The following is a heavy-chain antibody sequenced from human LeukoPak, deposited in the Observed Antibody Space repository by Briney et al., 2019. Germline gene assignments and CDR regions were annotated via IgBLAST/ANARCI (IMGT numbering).Heavy chain of an antibody. V-gene: IGHV3-23*01. D-gene: IGHD1-26*01. Sequence: GGSLRLSCAASGFTVSSNYMSWVRQAPGKGLEWVSGISGSGGSTYYADSVKGRFTISRDNSKKTVFLQMSSLRAEDTAVYYCAKDRGLVGATPSNFDYWGQGTLVTVSS. CDR2: ISGSGGST. J-gene: IGHJ4*02. CDR3: AKDRGLVGATPSNFDY. CDR1: GFTVSSNY.